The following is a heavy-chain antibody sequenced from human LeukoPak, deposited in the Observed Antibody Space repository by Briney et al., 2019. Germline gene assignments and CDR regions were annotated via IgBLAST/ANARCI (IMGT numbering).Heavy chain of an antibody. J-gene: IGHJ1*01. D-gene: IGHD3-10*01. CDR1: GYSFTSNW. CDR2: IYPGDSDT. CDR3: ATYAGSSSKYFQN. Sequence: GESLKISCKGSGYSFTSNWIGWVRQMPGKGLEWMGIIYPGDSDTRYSPSFQGQVTISADKSISTAYLHWSSLKASDTAIYYCATYAGSSSKYFQNWGQGTLVTVSS. V-gene: IGHV5-51*01.